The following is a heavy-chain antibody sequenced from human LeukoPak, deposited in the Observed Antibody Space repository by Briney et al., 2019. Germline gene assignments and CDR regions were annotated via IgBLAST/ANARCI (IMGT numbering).Heavy chain of an antibody. D-gene: IGHD5-18*01. Sequence: GGSLRLSCAASGFTFSDYSMNWVRQAPGKGLEWVANIKQDGSEKYYVDSVKGRFTISRDNAKNSLYLQMNILRAEDTAVYYCARDLPDTRTPGLDYWGQGTLVTVSS. CDR3: ARDLPDTRTPGLDY. CDR1: GFTFSDYS. CDR2: IKQDGSEK. V-gene: IGHV3-7*03. J-gene: IGHJ4*02.